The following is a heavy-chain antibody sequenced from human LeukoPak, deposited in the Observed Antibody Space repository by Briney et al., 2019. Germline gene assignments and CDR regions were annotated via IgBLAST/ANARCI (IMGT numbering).Heavy chain of an antibody. CDR1: GGSISSARYY. Sequence: SETLSLTCTVSGGSISSARYYWSWIRQPAGKGLEWIGYIYYSGSTNYNPSLKSRVTISVDTSKNQFSLKLSSVTAADTAVYYCASRQYSQYYFDYWGQGTLVTVSS. V-gene: IGHV4-61*10. J-gene: IGHJ4*02. CDR3: ASRQYSQYYFDY. D-gene: IGHD5-12*01. CDR2: IYYSGST.